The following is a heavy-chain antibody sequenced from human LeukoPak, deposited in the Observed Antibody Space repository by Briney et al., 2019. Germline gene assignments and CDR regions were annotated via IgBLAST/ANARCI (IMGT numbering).Heavy chain of an antibody. D-gene: IGHD6-6*01. CDR3: ARATSIAARTYSSGWAPFDY. J-gene: IGHJ4*02. CDR2: IIPIFGTA. Sequence: GASVKVSCKASGGTFSSYAISWVRQAPGQGLEWMGGIIPIFGTANYAQKFQGRVTITTDESTSTAYMELSSLRSEDTAVYYCARATSIAARTYSSGWAPFDYWGQGTLVTVSS. V-gene: IGHV1-69*05. CDR1: GGTFSSYA.